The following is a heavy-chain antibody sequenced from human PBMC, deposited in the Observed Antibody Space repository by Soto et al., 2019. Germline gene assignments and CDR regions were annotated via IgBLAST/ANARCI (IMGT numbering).Heavy chain of an antibody. D-gene: IGHD4-17*01. CDR1: GGTFSSYA. CDR3: AKNGRDTTLTTLDY. Sequence: SCKASGGTFSSYAMSWVRQAPGKGLEWVSGISGRGGGTYYADSVKGRFTISRDNSKNTLYLQMNSLRAEDTAVYYCAKNGRDTTLTTLDYWAQGTLVTVSS. J-gene: IGHJ4*02. CDR2: ISGRGGGT. V-gene: IGHV3-23*01.